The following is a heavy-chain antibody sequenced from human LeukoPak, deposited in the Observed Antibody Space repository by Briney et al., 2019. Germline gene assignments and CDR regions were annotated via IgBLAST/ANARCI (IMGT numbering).Heavy chain of an antibody. D-gene: IGHD3-10*01. V-gene: IGHV3-7*01. CDR2: IKHDRSEK. Sequence: PGGSLRLSCAASGFTFSSYWMSWVRQAPGKGLEWVANIKHDRSEKYYVVSMKGRFTISRDNAKNSLYLQMNSLRAEDTAVYYCARGGESYYGSGSHDYWGQGTLITVSS. CDR1: GFTFSSYW. J-gene: IGHJ4*02. CDR3: ARGGESYYGSGSHDY.